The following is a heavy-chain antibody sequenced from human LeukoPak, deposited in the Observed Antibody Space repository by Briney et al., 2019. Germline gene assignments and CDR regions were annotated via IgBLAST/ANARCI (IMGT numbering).Heavy chain of an antibody. Sequence: SETLSLTCAVYGGSFSGYYWSWIRQPPGKGLEWIGEINHSGSTNYNPSLKSRVTISVDTSKNQFSLKLSSVTAADTAVYYCARGEEWELLGPDDAFDIWGQGTMVTVSS. CDR1: GGSFSGYY. V-gene: IGHV4-34*01. CDR2: INHSGST. J-gene: IGHJ3*02. D-gene: IGHD1-26*01. CDR3: ARGEEWELLGPDDAFDI.